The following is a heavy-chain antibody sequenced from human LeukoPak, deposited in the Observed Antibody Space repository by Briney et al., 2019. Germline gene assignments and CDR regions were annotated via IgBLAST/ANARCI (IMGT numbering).Heavy chain of an antibody. D-gene: IGHD3-16*01. CDR1: GFTFSSYG. V-gene: IGHV3-30*18. CDR2: ISYDGSSK. CDR3: AKDGGSTRLDY. Sequence: GGSLRLSCVASGFTFSSYGMHWVRQAPGKGLEWVAVISYDGSSKYYADSVKGRFTISRDNSKNTLYLQMNSLRAEDTALYYCAKDGGSTRLDYWGQGTLVTVSS. J-gene: IGHJ4*02.